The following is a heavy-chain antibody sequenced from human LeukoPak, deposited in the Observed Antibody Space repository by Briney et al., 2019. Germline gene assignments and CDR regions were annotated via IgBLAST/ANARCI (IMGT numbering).Heavy chain of an antibody. D-gene: IGHD2-2*01. CDR3: AAGYCSSTSCPEGYYYYYGMDV. CDR2: INPNSGGT. J-gene: IGHJ6*02. V-gene: IGHV1-2*02. CDR1: GHTFPRYY. Sequence: SVKVSCKASGHTFPRYYMHWVRQAPGQGLEWMGWINPNSGGTIDAQKLQGRVNKIRDTSKSTTYMELSRLRSDDPAVYYCAAGYCSSTSCPEGYYYYYGMDVWGQGTTGTVSS.